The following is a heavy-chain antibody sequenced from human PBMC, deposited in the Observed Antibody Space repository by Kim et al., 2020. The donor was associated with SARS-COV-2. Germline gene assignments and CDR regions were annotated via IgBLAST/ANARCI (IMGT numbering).Heavy chain of an antibody. D-gene: IGHD3-9*01. Sequence: ASVKVSCKTSGYTFTTHGISWVRQAPGQGLEWVAWISTYSGDKNYAQKFQGRVAMTTDRSTSTVYMELRSLRSDDTAIYYCARDWFCRRRDSDCLACFDPWGQGTLVTVSS. CDR2: ISTYSGDK. CDR1: GYTFTTHG. CDR3: ARDWFCRRRDSDCLACFDP. J-gene: IGHJ5*02. V-gene: IGHV1-18*01.